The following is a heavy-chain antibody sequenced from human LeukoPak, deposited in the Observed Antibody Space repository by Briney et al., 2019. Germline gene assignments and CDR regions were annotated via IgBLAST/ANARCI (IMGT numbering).Heavy chain of an antibody. CDR3: ARDLQGRLWFGGMDV. CDR2: IYSSGST. Sequence: PSETLSLICSVSGVSISSYYWTWIRQPAGKGLEWIGRIYSSGSTNHNPSLKSRVTMSVDTSKNQFSLKLSSVTAADTAVYYCARDLQGRLWFGGMDVWGKGTTVTISS. D-gene: IGHD3-10*01. CDR1: GVSISSYY. J-gene: IGHJ6*03. V-gene: IGHV4-4*07.